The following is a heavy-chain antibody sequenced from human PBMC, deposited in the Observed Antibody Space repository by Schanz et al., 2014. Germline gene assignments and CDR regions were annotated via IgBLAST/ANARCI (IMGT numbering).Heavy chain of an antibody. V-gene: IGHV3-66*01. CDR1: GFNVGNNY. CDR3: ASRSVYAPT. J-gene: IGHJ5*02. D-gene: IGHD2-8*01. Sequence: EVQLEVSGGGLVQPGGSLRLSCEASGFNVGNNYMSWVRQPPGKGLECISIIYSRGGTFHADSVKGRFTISRDKSKNTLYLEMNSLRAEDTAVYCCASRSVYAPTWGQGILVTVSS. CDR2: IYSRGGT.